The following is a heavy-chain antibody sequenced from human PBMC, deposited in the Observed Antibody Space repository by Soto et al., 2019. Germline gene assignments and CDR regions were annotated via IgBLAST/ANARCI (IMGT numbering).Heavy chain of an antibody. J-gene: IGHJ4*02. CDR1: GYTFTSYG. D-gene: IGHD2-2*01. Sequence: ASVKVSCKASGYTFTSYGISWVRQAPGQGLEWMGWISAYNGNTNYAQKLQGRVTMTTDTSTSTAYMELRSLRSDDTAVYYCARDREWYCRRTSCYLIPFDYWGQGTLVTVSS. V-gene: IGHV1-18*01. CDR2: ISAYNGNT. CDR3: ARDREWYCRRTSCYLIPFDY.